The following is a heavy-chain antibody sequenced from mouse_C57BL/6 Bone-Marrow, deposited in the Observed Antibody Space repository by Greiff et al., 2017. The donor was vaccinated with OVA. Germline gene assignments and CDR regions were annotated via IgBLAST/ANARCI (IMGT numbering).Heavy chain of an antibody. CDR2: IWTGGGT. CDR3: ARNPITTVVEDWYFDV. D-gene: IGHD1-1*01. J-gene: IGHJ1*03. V-gene: IGHV2-9-1*01. CDR1: GFSLTSYA. Sequence: VKVVESGPGLVAPSQSLSITCTVSGFSLTSYAISWVRQPPGKGLEWLGVIWTGGGTNYNSALKSRLSISKDNSKSQVFLKMNSLQTDDTARYYCARNPITTVVEDWYFDVWGTGTTVTVSS.